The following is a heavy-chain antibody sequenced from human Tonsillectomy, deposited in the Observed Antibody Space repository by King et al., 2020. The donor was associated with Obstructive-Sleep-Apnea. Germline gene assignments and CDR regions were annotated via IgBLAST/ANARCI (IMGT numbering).Heavy chain of an antibody. Sequence: VQLQQWGAGLLKPSETLSLTCAVYGGPFSGYYWSWIRQPPGKGLEWLGEINHSGSTNYNPALKSRVTISVDTSRNQFSLKLTSVTASDTAVYYFAHTWMQLWIDRGPFFDYWGQGTLVTVSS. CDR2: INHSGST. D-gene: IGHD5-18*01. CDR1: GGPFSGYY. CDR3: AHTWMQLWIDRGPFFDY. V-gene: IGHV4-34*01. J-gene: IGHJ4*02.